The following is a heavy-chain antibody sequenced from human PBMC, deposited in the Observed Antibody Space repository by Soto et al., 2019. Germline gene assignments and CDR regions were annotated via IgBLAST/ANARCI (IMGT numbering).Heavy chain of an antibody. CDR1: GGSISSGGYY. CDR2: IYYSGST. V-gene: IGHV4-31*03. CDR3: ARDFTDSSGPTLGMGV. J-gene: IGHJ6*02. D-gene: IGHD6-19*01. Sequence: SETLSLTCTVSGGSISSGGYYWSWIRQHPGKGLEWIGYIYYSGSTYYNPSLKSRVTISVDTSKSQFSLKPSSVTAADTAVYYCARDFTDSSGPTLGMGVWGQVTTVTVS.